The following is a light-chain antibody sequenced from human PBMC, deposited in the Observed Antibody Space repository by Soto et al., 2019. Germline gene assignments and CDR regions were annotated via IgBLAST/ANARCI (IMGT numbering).Light chain of an antibody. J-gene: IGKJ4*01. CDR1: QSVRSY. Sequence: EIVLTQSPATLSLSPGERATLSCRASQSVRSYLAWYQQKPGQAPRLLIYDASNRATGIPARFSGSGSETDFTLTISSLEPEDFAVYYCQHRSNWPLTFGGGTMVEIK. CDR3: QHRSNWPLT. V-gene: IGKV3-11*01. CDR2: DAS.